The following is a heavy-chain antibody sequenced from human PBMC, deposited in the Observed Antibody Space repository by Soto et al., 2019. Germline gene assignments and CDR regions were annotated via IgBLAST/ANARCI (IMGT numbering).Heavy chain of an antibody. CDR3: ARGLGVVMYYYYGMDV. D-gene: IGHD3-22*01. J-gene: IGHJ6*02. CDR2: IIPIFGTA. CDR1: GGTFSSYA. V-gene: IGHV1-69*13. Sequence: VASVKVSCKASGGTFSSYAISWVRQAPGQGLEWMGGIIPIFGTANYAQKFQGRVTITADESTSTAYMELSSLRSEDTAVYYCARGLGVVMYYYYGMDVWGQGTTVTVSS.